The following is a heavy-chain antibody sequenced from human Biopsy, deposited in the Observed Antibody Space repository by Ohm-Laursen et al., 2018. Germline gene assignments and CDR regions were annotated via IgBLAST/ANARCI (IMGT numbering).Heavy chain of an antibody. CDR3: TTDTSSWYNYFDY. CDR2: IRDSGDSA. Sequence: ETLSLTCAASGFTFSSHAMAWVRQAPGKGLEWVSGIRDSGDSAYYADSVKGRFTISRDNSRNTLYLQMNSLKTEDTAVYYCTTDTSSWYNYFDYWGQGTLVTVSS. D-gene: IGHD6-13*01. CDR1: GFTFSSHA. V-gene: IGHV3-23*01. J-gene: IGHJ4*02.